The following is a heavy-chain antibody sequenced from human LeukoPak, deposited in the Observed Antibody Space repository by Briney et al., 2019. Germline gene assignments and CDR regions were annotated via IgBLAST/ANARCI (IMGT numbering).Heavy chain of an antibody. CDR2: INSDGTSK. CDR3: AIMRESDNYDGRGKAAFDI. Sequence: GGSLRLSCAASGFTFYNFCVHWVRQAPGKGLVWVSRINSDGTSKTYADSVRGRFTISRDNAKNTLYLQMNGLSADDTAVYYCAIMRESDNYDGRGKAAFDIWGQGTMVTVSS. D-gene: IGHD3-22*01. V-gene: IGHV3-74*01. J-gene: IGHJ3*02. CDR1: GFTFYNFC.